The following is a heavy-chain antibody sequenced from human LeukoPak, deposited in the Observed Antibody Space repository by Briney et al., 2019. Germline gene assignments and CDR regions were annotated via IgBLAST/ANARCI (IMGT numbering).Heavy chain of an antibody. CDR3: ATDPPYDSSGYYPLWA. J-gene: IGHJ5*02. V-gene: IGHV1-2*02. CDR1: GYTFTGYY. D-gene: IGHD3-22*01. Sequence: ASVKVSCKASGYTFTGYYMHWVRQAPGQGLEWMGWINPNSGGTNYAQKFQGRVTMTRDTSISTAYMELSRLRSDDTAVYYCATDPPYDSSGYYPLWAWGQGTLVTVSS. CDR2: INPNSGGT.